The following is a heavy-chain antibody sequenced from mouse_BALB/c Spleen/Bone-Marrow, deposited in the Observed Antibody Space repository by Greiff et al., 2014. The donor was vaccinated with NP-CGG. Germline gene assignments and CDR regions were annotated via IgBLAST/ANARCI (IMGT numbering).Heavy chain of an antibody. CDR1: GFSLTNYG. Sequence: QVQLKESGPGLVAPSQSLSITCTVSGFSLTNYGIHWVRQPPGKGLEWLGVIWAGGSKNYNSALMSRMSITNDNSKSQVFLKMNILQTDDTAMYYCASTGAWAIDYWGQGTSVTVSS. V-gene: IGHV2-9*02. CDR2: IWAGGSK. J-gene: IGHJ4*01. CDR3: ASTGAWAIDY. D-gene: IGHD4-1*02.